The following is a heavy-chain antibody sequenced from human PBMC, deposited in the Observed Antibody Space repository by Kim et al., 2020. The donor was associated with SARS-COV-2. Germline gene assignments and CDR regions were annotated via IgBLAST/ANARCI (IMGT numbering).Heavy chain of an antibody. J-gene: IGHJ4*01. CDR3: AKSRNFYGSGSYPLLDY. D-gene: IGHD3-10*01. CDR1: GFTFSNYA. V-gene: IGHV3-23*01. Sequence: GGSLRLSCAASGFTFSNYAMSWVRQAPGKGLEWVSAIGGSADSTYYADSVKGRFTISRDTSKNTLYLQMNSLRAEDTAVYSCAKSRNFYGSGSYPLLDY. CDR2: IGGSADST.